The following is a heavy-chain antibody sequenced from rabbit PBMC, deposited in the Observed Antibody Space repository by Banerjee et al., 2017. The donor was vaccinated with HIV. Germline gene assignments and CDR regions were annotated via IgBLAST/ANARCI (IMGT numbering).Heavy chain of an antibody. Sequence: QLKESGGGLVQPGGSLTLTCTVSGFSLTSYYMSWVRQAPGKGLEWIGYVDPVFGAPYYASWVNGRFTVSSHNAQNTLYLQLNSLTAADTATYFCARGSSYYSYYYVMDLWGPGTLVTVS. CDR3: ARGSSYYSYYYVMDL. J-gene: IGHJ6*01. CDR1: GFSLTSYY. V-gene: IGHV1S7*01. D-gene: IGHD8-1*01. CDR2: VDPVFGAP.